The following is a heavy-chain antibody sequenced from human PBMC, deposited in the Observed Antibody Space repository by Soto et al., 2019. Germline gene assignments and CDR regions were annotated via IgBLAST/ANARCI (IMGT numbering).Heavy chain of an antibody. CDR2: VYHSGST. Sequence: QVQLQESGPGLVKPSGTLALTCAVSGVSVTRSNWWSWVRQSPGKGLEWIGEVYHSGSTRYNPSLTSRVTLSVDISRNQCSLRLTSVTAADTAVYYCAREGIYSSFDPWGQGILVTVSS. CDR3: AREGIYSSFDP. V-gene: IGHV4-4*02. J-gene: IGHJ5*02. D-gene: IGHD5-12*01. CDR1: GVSVTRSNW.